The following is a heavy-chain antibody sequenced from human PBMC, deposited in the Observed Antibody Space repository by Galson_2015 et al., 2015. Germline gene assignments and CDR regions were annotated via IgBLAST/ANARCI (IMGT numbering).Heavy chain of an antibody. CDR1: GYTFTSYG. Sequence: SVKVSCKASGYTFTSYGISWVRQAPGQGLEWMGWISAYNGNTNYAQKLQGRVTMTTDTSTSTAYMELRSLRSDDTAVYYCARDVLRYFGWLGRFDPWGQGTLVTVSS. CDR3: ARDVLRYFGWLGRFDP. D-gene: IGHD3-9*01. CDR2: ISAYNGNT. V-gene: IGHV1-18*01. J-gene: IGHJ5*02.